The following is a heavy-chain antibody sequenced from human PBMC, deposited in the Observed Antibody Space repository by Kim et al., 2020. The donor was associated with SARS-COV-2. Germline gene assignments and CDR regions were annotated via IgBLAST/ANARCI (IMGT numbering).Heavy chain of an antibody. CDR2: ISGSGGST. J-gene: IGHJ6*02. CDR3: ARASSGYYYYGMDI. CDR1: GFTFSSYA. Sequence: GGSLRLSCAASGFTFSSYAMSWVRQAPGKGLEWVSTISGSGGSTYYADSVKGRFTISRDNSKNTLYLQMNSLRAEDTAVYYCARASSGYYYYGMDIWGQGTTVTVSS. V-gene: IGHV3-23*01.